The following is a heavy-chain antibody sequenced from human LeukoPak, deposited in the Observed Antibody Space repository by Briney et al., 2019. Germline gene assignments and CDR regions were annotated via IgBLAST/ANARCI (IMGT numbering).Heavy chain of an antibody. V-gene: IGHV3-23*01. CDR3: ARSITMIVDWFDP. CDR2: ISGSGGST. J-gene: IGHJ5*02. D-gene: IGHD3-22*01. Sequence: GGSLRLSCAASGFTFSSYAMSWVRQAPGKGLEWVSAISGSGGSTYYADSVKGRFTISRDNSKNTLYLQMNSLRAKDTAVYFCARSITMIVDWFDPWGQGTLVTVSS. CDR1: GFTFSSYA.